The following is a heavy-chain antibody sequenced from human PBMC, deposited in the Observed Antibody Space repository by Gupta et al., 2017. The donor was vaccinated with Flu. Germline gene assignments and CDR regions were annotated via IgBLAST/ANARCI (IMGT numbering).Heavy chain of an antibody. CDR2: ISGSGGST. Sequence: EVQLLESGGGLVQPGGSLRLSCAASGFTFSSYAMSCVRQSPGKGLEWVSAISGSGGSTYDADSVKGRFTISRDNSKNTLYLQINSLRAEDTAVYYCAKVRYSGSYYVTPFDYWGQGTLVTVSS. V-gene: IGHV3-23*01. J-gene: IGHJ4*02. D-gene: IGHD1-26*01. CDR3: AKVRYSGSYYVTPFDY. CDR1: GFTFSSYA.